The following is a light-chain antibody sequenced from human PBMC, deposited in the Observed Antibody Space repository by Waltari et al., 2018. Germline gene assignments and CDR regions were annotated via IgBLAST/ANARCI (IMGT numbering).Light chain of an antibody. V-gene: IGKV3-11*01. J-gene: IGKJ5*01. CDR1: QRVSNS. CDR3: QLRTGWPMT. Sequence: VLTQSPATLSLSPGERATLSCRASQRVSNSLAWYRQKPGQAPRLLIYDASTRAAGIPGRFSGSGSGTDFTLTISSLEPEDFAVYYCQLRTGWPMTFGQGTRLEIK. CDR2: DAS.